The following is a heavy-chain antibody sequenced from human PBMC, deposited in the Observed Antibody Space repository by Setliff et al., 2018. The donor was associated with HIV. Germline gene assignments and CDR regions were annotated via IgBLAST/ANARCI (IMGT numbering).Heavy chain of an antibody. D-gene: IGHD3-10*01. Sequence: SETLSLTCAVYGASFSGYYWSWIRQPPGKGLEWIGEINHSGSTNYNSSLKSRVTVSVDTSKSQFSLKLNSVTAADTAVYYCARAKSLVRGVNYFDYWGQGTLVTVSS. V-gene: IGHV4-34*01. J-gene: IGHJ4*02. CDR2: INHSGST. CDR1: GASFSGYY. CDR3: ARAKSLVRGVNYFDY.